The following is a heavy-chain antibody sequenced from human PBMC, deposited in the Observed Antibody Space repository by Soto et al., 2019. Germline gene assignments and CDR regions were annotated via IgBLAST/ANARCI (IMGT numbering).Heavy chain of an antibody. CDR3: ATYGSGTYKPTTFDY. Sequence: QVQLQESGPGLVKPSQTLSLTCTVSGGSISSGGYYWSWIRQHPGKGLGWIGYIYYSGSTYYNPSLKSRVTIAVDTSKNQFSLKLSSVTAADTAVYYCATYGSGTYKPTTFDYWGQGTLVTVSS. J-gene: IGHJ4*02. V-gene: IGHV4-31*03. CDR1: GGSISSGGYY. D-gene: IGHD3-10*01. CDR2: IYYSGST.